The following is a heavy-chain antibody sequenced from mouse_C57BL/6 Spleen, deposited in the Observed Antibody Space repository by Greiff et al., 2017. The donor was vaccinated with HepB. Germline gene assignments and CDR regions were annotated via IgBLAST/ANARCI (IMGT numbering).Heavy chain of an antibody. J-gene: IGHJ2*01. CDR1: GYTFTDYY. CDR3: ARNYGSSLGFDY. V-gene: IGHV1-76*01. Sequence: QVQLKESGAELVRPGASVKLSCKASGYTFTDYYINWVKQRPGQGLEWIARIYPGSGNTYYNEKFKGKATLTAEKSSSTAYMQLSSLTSEDSAVYFCARNYGSSLGFDYWGQGTTLTVSS. CDR2: IYPGSGNT. D-gene: IGHD1-1*01.